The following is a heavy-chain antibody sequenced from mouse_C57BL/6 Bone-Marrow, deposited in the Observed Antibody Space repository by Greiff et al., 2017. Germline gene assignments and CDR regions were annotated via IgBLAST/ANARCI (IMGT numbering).Heavy chain of an antibody. Sequence: EVMLVESGPELVKPGASVRISCKASGYSFTGYYMNWVKQSPEKSLEWIGEINPSTGGTTYNQKFKAKATLTVDKSSSTAYMQLKSLTSEDSAVYYCARWGYYGSSLYYYAMDYWGQGTSVTVSS. CDR2: INPSTGGT. V-gene: IGHV1-42*01. D-gene: IGHD1-1*01. J-gene: IGHJ4*01. CDR1: GYSFTGYY. CDR3: ARWGYYGSSLYYYAMDY.